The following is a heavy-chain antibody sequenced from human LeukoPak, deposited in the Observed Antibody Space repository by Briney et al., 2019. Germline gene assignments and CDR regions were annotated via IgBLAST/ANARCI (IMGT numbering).Heavy chain of an antibody. V-gene: IGHV1-24*01. J-gene: IGHJ4*02. CDR2: FDPEDGET. D-gene: IGHD3-9*01. CDR1: GYTLTELS. CDR3: VTRTYYDILTGYRGGGLAY. Sequence: ASVKVSCKVSGYTLTELSMHWVRQAPGKGLEWMGGFDPEDGETIYAQKFQGRVTMTEDTSTDTAYMELSSLRSEDTAVYYCVTRTYYDILTGYRGGGLAYWGQGTLVTVSS.